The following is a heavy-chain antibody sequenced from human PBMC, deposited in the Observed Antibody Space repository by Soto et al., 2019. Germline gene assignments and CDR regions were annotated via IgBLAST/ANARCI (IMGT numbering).Heavy chain of an antibody. V-gene: IGHV4-31*03. J-gene: IGHJ3*01. CDR1: GGSISSEGYY. D-gene: IGHD3-9*01. CDR3: ARRHDILTGSDSFDV. Sequence: QVQLQESGPGLVKPSQTLSLTCSLSGGSISSEGYYWTWIRQHPGRGLEWIGDFYYDGTTSYSPSLKSRLTISIDTSNNNFYLRLTSVTAADTAVYYCARRHDILTGSDSFDVWGRGTMVNVSS. CDR2: FYYDGTT.